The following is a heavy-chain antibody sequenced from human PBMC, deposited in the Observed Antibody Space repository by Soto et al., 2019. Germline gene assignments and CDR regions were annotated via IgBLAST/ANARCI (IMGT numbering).Heavy chain of an antibody. D-gene: IGHD1-26*01. J-gene: IGHJ4*02. CDR3: AGGGAGSGPFTWELPDH. CDR1: GNTFTYRY. CDR2: ITPFSGDV. Sequence: QMQLVQSGAEVKKTGSSVTVSCKALGNTFTYRYLQWVRQAPGQALEWMGWITPFSGDVHYAQKFQERVTITRDRSINTAYMQMSSLRSEDTAMYFCAGGGAGSGPFTWELPDHWGQGTLVTVSS. V-gene: IGHV1-45*02.